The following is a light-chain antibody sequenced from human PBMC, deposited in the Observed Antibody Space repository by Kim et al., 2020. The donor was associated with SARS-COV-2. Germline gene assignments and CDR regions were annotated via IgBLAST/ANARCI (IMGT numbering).Light chain of an antibody. V-gene: IGKV1-8*01. CDR2: AAS. CDR1: QGISSY. J-gene: IGKJ1*01. Sequence: SASTGDRVTITCRASQGISSYLAWYQQKPGKAPKLLIYAASTLQSGVPSRLSGSGSGTDFTLTISCLQSEDFATYYCQQYYSYPSFGQGTKVDIK. CDR3: QQYYSYPS.